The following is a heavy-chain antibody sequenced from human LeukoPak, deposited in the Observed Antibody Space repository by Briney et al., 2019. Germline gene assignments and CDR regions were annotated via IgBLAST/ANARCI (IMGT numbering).Heavy chain of an antibody. CDR3: ARDSYGGNPLDY. D-gene: IGHD4-23*01. CDR2: INPNSGGT. Sequence: ASVKVSCKASGYTFTGYYMHWVRQAPGQGLEWMGWINPNSGGTNYAQKFQGRVTMTRDTSISTAYMELSRLRSDDTAVYYCARDSYGGNPLDYWGQGTLVTVSS. V-gene: IGHV1-2*02. CDR1: GYTFTGYY. J-gene: IGHJ4*02.